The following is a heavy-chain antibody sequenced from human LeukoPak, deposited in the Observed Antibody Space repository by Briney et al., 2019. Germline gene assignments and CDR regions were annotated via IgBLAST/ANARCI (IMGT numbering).Heavy chain of an antibody. CDR3: AKPIPMVRGVITAPPAD. CDR2: IDLSGSTL. Sequence: PGGSLRLSCAASGFTLSSYTMNWVRQAPGKGLEWVSYIDLSGSTLYYVDSVKGRFTISRDNAKNSLYLQMNSLRAGDTAVYYCAKPIPMVRGVITAPPADWGQGTLVTVSS. J-gene: IGHJ4*02. CDR1: GFTLSSYT. V-gene: IGHV3-48*04. D-gene: IGHD3-10*01.